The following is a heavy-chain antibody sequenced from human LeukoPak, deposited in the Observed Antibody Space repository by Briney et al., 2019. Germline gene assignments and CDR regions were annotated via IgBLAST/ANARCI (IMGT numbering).Heavy chain of an antibody. J-gene: IGHJ4*02. Sequence: GGSLRLSCAASGLTFSRYGMHWVRQAPGKGLEWVAVIWYDGSNKNYADSVKGRFTISRDNSKNTLYLQMNSLRAEDTAVYYCARDRNDILTGQYYFDYWGQGTLVTVSS. V-gene: IGHV3-33*01. CDR2: IWYDGSNK. D-gene: IGHD3-9*01. CDR1: GLTFSRYG. CDR3: ARDRNDILTGQYYFDY.